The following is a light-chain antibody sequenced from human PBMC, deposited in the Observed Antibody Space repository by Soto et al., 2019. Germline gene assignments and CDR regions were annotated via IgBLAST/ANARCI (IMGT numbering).Light chain of an antibody. CDR1: QGISSY. CDR2: DAS. J-gene: IGKJ1*01. V-gene: IGKV1-9*01. Sequence: DIQLTQSPSYLSASVGDRVTITCRASQGISSYLGWYQQKPGKAPNLLIYDASTLHSGVPSRFSGSGSGTEFTLTISSLQPDDFATYYCQQYTSYPWTFGQGTKVDIK. CDR3: QQYTSYPWT.